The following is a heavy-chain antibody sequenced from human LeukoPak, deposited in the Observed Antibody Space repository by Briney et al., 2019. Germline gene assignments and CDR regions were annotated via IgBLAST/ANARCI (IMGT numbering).Heavy chain of an antibody. CDR2: VYPGDSDT. D-gene: IGHD1-26*01. Sequence: GESLKIFCKGSGYSFSSYWIGWVRQMPGKGLEWMGIVYPGDSDTRYSPSFQGQVTISADKSISTAYLQWSSLKASDTAMYYCARHSGSYYIEYYFDYWGQGTLVTVSS. J-gene: IGHJ4*02. CDR3: ARHSGSYYIEYYFDY. CDR1: GYSFSSYW. V-gene: IGHV5-51*01.